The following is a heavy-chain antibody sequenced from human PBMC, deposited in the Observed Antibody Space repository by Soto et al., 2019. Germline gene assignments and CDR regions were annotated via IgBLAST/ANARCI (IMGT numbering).Heavy chain of an antibody. Sequence: EVQLAESGGGLAQPGGSLRLSWAASGFTLSGYAMDWVRQAPGKGLEYVSGISSNGVGTYYAISVQGRFTISRDNSKNTGYLQMGSLRPEDMAVYYCARRARPDFYYMDVWGKGTTVTFSS. J-gene: IGHJ6*03. V-gene: IGHV3-64*01. D-gene: IGHD6-6*01. CDR2: ISSNGVGT. CDR3: ARRARPDFYYMDV. CDR1: GFTLSGYA.